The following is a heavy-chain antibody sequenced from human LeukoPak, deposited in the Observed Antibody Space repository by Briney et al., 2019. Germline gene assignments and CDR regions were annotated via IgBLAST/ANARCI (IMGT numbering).Heavy chain of an antibody. CDR3: ARQGSGSYVYSSRVFFDY. CDR1: GGSISSSSYY. CDR2: IYYSGST. J-gene: IGHJ4*02. D-gene: IGHD3-10*01. V-gene: IGHV4-39*01. Sequence: SETLSLTCTVSGGSISSSSYYWGWIRQPPGKGLEWIGSIYYSGSTYYNPSLKSRVTISVDTSKNQFSLKLSSVTAADTAVYYCARQGSGSYVYSSRVFFDYWGQGTLVTVSS.